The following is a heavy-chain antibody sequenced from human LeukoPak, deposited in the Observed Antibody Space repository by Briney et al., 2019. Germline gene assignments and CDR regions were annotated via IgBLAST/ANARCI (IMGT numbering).Heavy chain of an antibody. J-gene: IGHJ6*03. CDR3: ARHIPDGSYYNYYYYYMDV. CDR2: IYHSGST. CDR1: GYSISSGYY. V-gene: IGHV4-38-2*02. Sequence: PSETLSLTCTVSGYSISSGYYWGWVRQPPGKGLEWIGSIYHSGSTYYNPSLKSQVTISVDTSKNQFSLKLSSVTAADTAVYYCARHIPDGSYYNYYYYYMDVWGKGTTVTISS. D-gene: IGHD1-26*01.